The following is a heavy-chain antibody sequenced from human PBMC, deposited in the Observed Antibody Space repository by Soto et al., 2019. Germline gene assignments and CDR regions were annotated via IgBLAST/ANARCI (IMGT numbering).Heavy chain of an antibody. CDR1: GFTFSSYG. V-gene: IGHV3-30*18. D-gene: IGHD3-16*02. CDR2: ISYDGSNK. CDR3: AKEFVYYDYVWGSYRPPLGSGYFDY. J-gene: IGHJ4*02. Sequence: GGSLRLSFAASGFTFSSYGMHWVRQAPGQGLEWVAVISYDGSNKYYADSVKGRFIISRDNSKNTLYLQMNSLRAEDTAVYYCAKEFVYYDYVWGSYRPPLGSGYFDYWGQGTQVTVSS.